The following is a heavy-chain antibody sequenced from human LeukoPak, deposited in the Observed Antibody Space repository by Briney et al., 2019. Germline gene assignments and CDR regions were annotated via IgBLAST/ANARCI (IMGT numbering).Heavy chain of an antibody. V-gene: IGHV1-46*01. CDR3: ARGVRAYPTDCGN. D-gene: IGHD1-14*01. CDR1: GYTSTTYF. CDR2: INPSAVST. Sequence: ASVKVSCNAPGYTSTTYFLYWVRQAPGQGLEWMGIINPSAVSTSYAQKFLGRVTMTRDTSTSTVYMELSSLRSEDTAVYYCARGVRAYPTDCGNWGQGTLVTVSS. J-gene: IGHJ4*02.